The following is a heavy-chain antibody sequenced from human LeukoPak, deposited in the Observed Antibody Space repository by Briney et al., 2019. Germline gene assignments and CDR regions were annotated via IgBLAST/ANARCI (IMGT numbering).Heavy chain of an antibody. CDR3: ARDEEWFDP. J-gene: IGHJ5*02. CDR2: IYYSGSI. Sequence: SETLSLTRTVSGGSVSSGSYYWSWIRQPPGKGLEWIGYIYYSGSINYNPSLKSRVTISVDTSKNQFFLKLSSVTAADTAVYYCARDEEWFDPWGQGTLVTVSS. CDR1: GGSVSSGSYY. V-gene: IGHV4-61*01.